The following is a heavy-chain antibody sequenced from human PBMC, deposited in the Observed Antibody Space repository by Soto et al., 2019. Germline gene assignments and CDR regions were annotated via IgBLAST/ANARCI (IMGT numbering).Heavy chain of an antibody. J-gene: IGHJ4*02. V-gene: IGHV4-31*03. Sequence: LSLTCTVSGGSISSGGYYWSWIRQHPGKGLEWIGYIYYSGSTYYNPSLKSRVTISVDTSKNQFSLKLSSVTAADTAVYYCARVRRYYDSSGYYYFSNFHYWGQGTLVTVSS. CDR2: IYYSGST. CDR1: GGSISSGGYY. D-gene: IGHD3-22*01. CDR3: ARVRRYYDSSGYYYFSNFHY.